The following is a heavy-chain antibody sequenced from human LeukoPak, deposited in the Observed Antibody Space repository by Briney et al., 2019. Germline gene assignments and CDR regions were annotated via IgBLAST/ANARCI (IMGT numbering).Heavy chain of an antibody. V-gene: IGHV1-18*01. Sequence: ASVKVSCKASGYTFTRYSISWVRQAPGQGLEWMGWISAYNGNTNYAQNLQGRVTMTTDTSTSTAYMELRSLRSDDTAVYYCARAPWIQLWVAPGAFDIWGQGTMITVSS. CDR3: ARAPWIQLWVAPGAFDI. J-gene: IGHJ3*02. CDR1: GYTFTRYS. CDR2: ISAYNGNT. D-gene: IGHD5-18*01.